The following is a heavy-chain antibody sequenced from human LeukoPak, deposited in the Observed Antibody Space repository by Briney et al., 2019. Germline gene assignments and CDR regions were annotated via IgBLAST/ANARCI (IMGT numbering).Heavy chain of an antibody. CDR1: GFTFSSYE. CDR3: AREGGGNNYYFDY. J-gene: IGHJ4*02. V-gene: IGHV3-48*03. CDR2: INRSGTRT. D-gene: IGHD5-24*01. Sequence: GGCLRLSCAASGFTFSSYEMNWVRPAPGKGLEWVSYINRSGTRTYYADSVKGRFTISRDNAKNSLYLQMNSLRAEDTAVYYCAREGGGNNYYFDYWGQGTLVTVSS.